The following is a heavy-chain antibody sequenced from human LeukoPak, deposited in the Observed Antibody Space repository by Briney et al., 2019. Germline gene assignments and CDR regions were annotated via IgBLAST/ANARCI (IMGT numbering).Heavy chain of an antibody. CDR1: GFTFSSYA. Sequence: GGSLRLSCAASGFTFSSYAMSWVRQAPGKGLEWVSAISGSGGSTYYADSVKGRFTISRDNSKNTLYLQMNSLRAEDTAVYYCASHPLLWFGELSLTNDYWGQGTLVTVSS. CDR2: ISGSGGST. V-gene: IGHV3-23*01. J-gene: IGHJ4*02. D-gene: IGHD3-10*01. CDR3: ASHPLLWFGELSLTNDY.